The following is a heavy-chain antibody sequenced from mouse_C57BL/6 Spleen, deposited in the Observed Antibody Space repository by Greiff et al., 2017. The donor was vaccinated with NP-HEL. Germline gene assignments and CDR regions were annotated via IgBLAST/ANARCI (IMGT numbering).Heavy chain of an antibody. J-gene: IGHJ2*01. CDR1: GFTFSSYA. D-gene: IGHD2-5*01. Sequence: DVMLVESGGGLVKPGGSLKLSCAASGFTFSSYAMSWVRQTPEKRLEWVATISDGGSYTYYPDNVKGRFTITRDNAKNNLYLQMSHLKSEDTAMYYCARDYSNYEYYFDYWGQGTTLTVSS. CDR2: ISDGGSYT. V-gene: IGHV5-4*01. CDR3: ARDYSNYEYYFDY.